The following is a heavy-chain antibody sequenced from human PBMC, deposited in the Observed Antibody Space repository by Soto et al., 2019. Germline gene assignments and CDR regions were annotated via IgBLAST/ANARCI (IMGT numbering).Heavy chain of an antibody. CDR1: GGSFSSYI. Sequence: SVKVSCKASGGSFSSYIVSWVRQAPGQGLEWKGRIIPVLGVEYYAQKFQGRLTIFRDTSTSTVDMELSSLRSEDTGVYYCARHFGLVKDYYYYYGLDVWGQGTTVTVSS. V-gene: IGHV1-69*02. D-gene: IGHD3-3*01. CDR3: ARHFGLVKDYYYYYGLDV. CDR2: IIPVLGVE. J-gene: IGHJ6*02.